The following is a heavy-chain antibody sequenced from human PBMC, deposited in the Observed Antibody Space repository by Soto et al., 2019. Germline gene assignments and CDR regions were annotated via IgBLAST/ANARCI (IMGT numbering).Heavy chain of an antibody. V-gene: IGHV1-69*12. CDR2: IIPVFGTA. Sequence: QVQLVQSGAEVKKPGSSVKVSCKASGGNFSSYTVNWXXXXXXQGLEWMGGIIPVFGTANYAXXFRGRVTLTADESTXXXXXXXXXXXXXXXXXXXXXXXXXXXYSNYKWFDPWGQGTLVTVSS. CDR3: XXXXXXXYSNYKWFDP. D-gene: IGHD4-4*01. J-gene: IGHJ5*02. CDR1: GGNFSSYT.